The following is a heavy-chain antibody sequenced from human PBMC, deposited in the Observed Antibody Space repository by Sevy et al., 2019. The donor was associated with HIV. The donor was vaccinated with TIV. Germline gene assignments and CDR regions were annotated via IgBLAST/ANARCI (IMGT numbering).Heavy chain of an antibody. CDR3: ARDAGYSTVWYPGY. J-gene: IGHJ4*02. CDR2: ISFDGSDK. CDR1: GFSFSTHA. D-gene: IGHD6-19*01. Sequence: GGSLRLSCAASGFSFSTHAMHWVHQAPGKGLEWVAVISFDGSDKYYTDSVKGRFTISRDDSKNTLLLQVSSLRAEDTAVYYCARDAGYSTVWYPGYWGQRTLVTVSS. V-gene: IGHV3-30*03.